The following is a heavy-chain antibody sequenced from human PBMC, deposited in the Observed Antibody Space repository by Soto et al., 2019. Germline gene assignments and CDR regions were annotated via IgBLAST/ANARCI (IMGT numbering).Heavy chain of an antibody. CDR3: ASGWVVPAAMGWFDP. CDR2: IYYSGST. V-gene: IGHV4-39*01. CDR1: GGSISSSSYY. Sequence: SETLSLTCTVSGGSISSSSYYWGWIRQPPGKGLEWIGSIYYSGSTYYNPSLKSRFTISVDTSKNQFSLKLSSVTAADTAVYYCASGWVVPAAMGWFDPWGQGTLVTVS. J-gene: IGHJ5*02. D-gene: IGHD2-2*01.